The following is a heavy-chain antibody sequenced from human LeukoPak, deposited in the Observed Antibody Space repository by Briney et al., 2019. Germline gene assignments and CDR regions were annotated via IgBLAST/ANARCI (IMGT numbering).Heavy chain of an antibody. V-gene: IGHV3-7*01. Sequence: GGSLRLSCAASGFTFSNTWMAWVRQAPGKGLEWVANIKQDGSTRHYVDSVKGRFTISRDNAKKSLYLQMNSLRAEDTAVYYCARDQAGSLDYWGQGTRVTVSS. CDR2: IKQDGSTR. J-gene: IGHJ4*02. D-gene: IGHD1-26*01. CDR3: ARDQAGSLDY. CDR1: GFTFSNTW.